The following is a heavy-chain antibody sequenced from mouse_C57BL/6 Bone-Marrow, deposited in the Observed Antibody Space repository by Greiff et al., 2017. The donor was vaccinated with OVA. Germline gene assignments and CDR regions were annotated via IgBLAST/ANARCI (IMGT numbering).Heavy chain of an antibody. CDR2: ISDGGSYT. D-gene: IGHD1-1*01. V-gene: IGHV5-4*03. Sequence: EVKLVESGGGLVKPGGSLKLSCAASGFTFSSYAMSWVRQTPEKRLEWVATISDGGSYTYYPDNVKGRFTISRDNAKNNLYLQMSHLKSEDTAMYYCASRPPLRWFAYWGQGTLVTVSA. CDR3: ASRPPLRWFAY. J-gene: IGHJ3*01. CDR1: GFTFSSYA.